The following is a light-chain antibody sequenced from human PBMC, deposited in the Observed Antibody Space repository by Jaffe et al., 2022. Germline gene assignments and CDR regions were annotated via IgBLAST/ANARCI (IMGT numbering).Light chain of an antibody. CDR3: QSADSSDYGWV. CDR2: KDS. J-gene: IGLJ3*02. CDR1: ALPKQY. V-gene: IGLV3-25*03. Sequence: SYELTQPPSVSVSPGQTARITCSGDALPKQYAYWYQQKPGQAPVLVIYKDSERPSGIPERFSGSSSGTTVTLTISGVQAEDEADYYCQSADSSDYGWVFGGGTKLTVL.